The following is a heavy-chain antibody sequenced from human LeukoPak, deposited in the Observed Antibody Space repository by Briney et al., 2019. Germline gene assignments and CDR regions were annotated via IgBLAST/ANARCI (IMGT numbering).Heavy chain of an antibody. CDR3: ARVTALYDSSGIRADAFDI. Sequence: SETLSLTCTVSGGSISSSSYYWGWIRQPPGKGLEWIGSIYYSGSTYYNPSLKSRVTISVDTSKNQFSLKLSSVTAADTAVYYCARVTALYDSSGIRADAFDIWGQGTMVTVSS. J-gene: IGHJ3*02. D-gene: IGHD3-22*01. CDR1: GGSISSSSYY. CDR2: IYYSGST. V-gene: IGHV4-39*07.